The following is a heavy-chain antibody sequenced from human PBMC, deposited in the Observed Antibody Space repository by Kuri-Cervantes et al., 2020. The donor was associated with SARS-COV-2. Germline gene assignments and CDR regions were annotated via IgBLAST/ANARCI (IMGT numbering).Heavy chain of an antibody. D-gene: IGHD7-27*01. J-gene: IGHJ4*02. Sequence: GESLKIFCAASGFTVSSKYMSWVRQAPGKGLEWVSVIYSGANTAYADSVKGRFTISRDNSKNTLYLQMNSLRAEDTAVYYCAGTKWGKTYFDYWGQGTLVTVSS. V-gene: IGHV3-66*02. CDR1: GFTVSSKY. CDR2: IYSGANT. CDR3: AGTKWGKTYFDY.